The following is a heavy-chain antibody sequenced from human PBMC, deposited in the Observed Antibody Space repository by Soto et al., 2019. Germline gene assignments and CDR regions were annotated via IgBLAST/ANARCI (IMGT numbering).Heavy chain of an antibody. CDR1: GVSITSSNCF. J-gene: IGHJ5*02. V-gene: IGHV4-30-4*08. D-gene: IGHD5-12*01. CDR3: ARDRGYSAYVDH. Sequence: VQLLESGPGLVEPSQTLSLTCHVSGVSITSSNCFWNWIRRHPAKGLEWLGYISSTGKNSFNPSLKGRLSMSLDTSTNHFSLRLTSVTVADTAVYYCARDRGYSAYVDHWCQGILVTVS. CDR2: ISSTGKN.